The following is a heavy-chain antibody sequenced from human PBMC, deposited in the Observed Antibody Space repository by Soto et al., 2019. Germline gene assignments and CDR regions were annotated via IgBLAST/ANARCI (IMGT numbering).Heavy chain of an antibody. D-gene: IGHD6-19*01. J-gene: IGHJ4*02. CDR3: ARGRGSGLYFDY. Sequence: QVQLQQWGAGLLKPSETLSLTCAVYGGSFSGYYWSWIRQPPGKGLEWIGEINHSGSTNYNPSLKSRVTISVDTSKNQFSLKLSSVTAADTAVYYCARGRGSGLYFDYWGQGTLVTVSS. CDR1: GGSFSGYY. CDR2: INHSGST. V-gene: IGHV4-34*01.